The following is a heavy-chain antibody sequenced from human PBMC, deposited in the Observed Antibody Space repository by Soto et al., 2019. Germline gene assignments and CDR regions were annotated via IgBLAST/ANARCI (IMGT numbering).Heavy chain of an antibody. J-gene: IGHJ6*02. CDR1: GFTFSSYA. V-gene: IGHV3-30-3*01. D-gene: IGHD6-13*01. CDR2: ISYDGSNK. Sequence: QVQLVESGGGVVQPGRSLRLSCAASGFTFSSYAMHWVRQAPGKGLEWVAVISYDGSNKYYADSVKGRFTISRDNSKNTLYLQMNSLRAEDTAVYYCAREGVSSWYRFYYSGMDVWGQGTTVTVSS. CDR3: AREGVSSWYRFYYSGMDV.